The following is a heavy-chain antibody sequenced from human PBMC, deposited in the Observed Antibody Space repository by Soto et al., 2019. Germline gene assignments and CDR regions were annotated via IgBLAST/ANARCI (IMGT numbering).Heavy chain of an antibody. CDR1: GGSISGGDYY. D-gene: IGHD6-13*01. Sequence: QVQLQESGPGLVKPSQTLSLTCTVSGGSISGGDYYWSWIRQHPGKGLEWIGYIYDSGSTHHNPSLQSPVILSLDMSKNQFSLKLSSVTAADTAVYYCARAVSTAGRDWYFDLWGRGTLVTVSS. CDR2: IYDSGST. V-gene: IGHV4-31*01. CDR3: ARAVSTAGRDWYFDL. J-gene: IGHJ2*01.